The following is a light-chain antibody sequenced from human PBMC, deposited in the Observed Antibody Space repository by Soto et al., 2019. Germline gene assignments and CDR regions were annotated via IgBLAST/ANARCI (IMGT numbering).Light chain of an antibody. V-gene: IGKV3-20*01. CDR1: QSVNNNY. CDR2: DTS. Sequence: EIVLMQSPGTLSLSPGEGATLSCRASQSVNNNYLAWYQQRPGQAPTVLIFDTSRRATGVPDRFSGSGSGTDFTLRIRRVEPDDFAVYYCQQYGSSQLTFGPGTKVNI. J-gene: IGKJ3*01. CDR3: QQYGSSQLT.